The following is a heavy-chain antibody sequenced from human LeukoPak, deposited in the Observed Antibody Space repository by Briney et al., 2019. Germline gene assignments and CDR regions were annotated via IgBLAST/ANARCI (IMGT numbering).Heavy chain of an antibody. V-gene: IGHV1-2*06. CDR1: GNTLTAYY. Sequence: ASVKVSCKASGNTLTAYYIHRVRQAPGQGLEWVGRINPNSGGTDHAQNFRGRVTLTRDTSISTAYMDLTRLRSDDTAVYYCASDQAGSVNSFDPWGQGTLVTVSS. J-gene: IGHJ5*02. CDR3: ASDQAGSVNSFDP. CDR2: INPNSGGT.